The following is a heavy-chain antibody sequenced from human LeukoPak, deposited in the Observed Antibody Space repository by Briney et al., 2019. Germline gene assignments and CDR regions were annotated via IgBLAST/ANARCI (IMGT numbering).Heavy chain of an antibody. CDR1: GFTFSDFQ. CDR3: ARLKRRPAYFDY. Sequence: GGSLRLSCAASGFTFSDFQMSWLRQAPGEGLECISYISSSGDTMYYADSVKGRFTISRDNAKNSLYLQLNSLRAEDTAVYYCARLKRRPAYFDYWGQGTLVTVSS. CDR2: ISSSGDTM. J-gene: IGHJ4*02. V-gene: IGHV3-11*01.